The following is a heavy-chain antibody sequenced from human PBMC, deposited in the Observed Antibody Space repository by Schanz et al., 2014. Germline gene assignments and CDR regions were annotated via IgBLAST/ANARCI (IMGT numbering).Heavy chain of an antibody. Sequence: DVQLVESGGGLVQPGGSLRLSCAASGFTFTGHWMSWVRQAPGKGLEWVANIKEDGSKKYYVDSVRGRFTISRDNAKNSLYLQLNSLTAEDTAVYFCARGGAGSVLFFFDYWGQGTLVTVSS. V-gene: IGHV3-7*04. J-gene: IGHJ4*02. CDR2: IKEDGSKK. CDR3: ARGGAGSVLFFFDY. D-gene: IGHD3-10*01. CDR1: GFTFTGHW.